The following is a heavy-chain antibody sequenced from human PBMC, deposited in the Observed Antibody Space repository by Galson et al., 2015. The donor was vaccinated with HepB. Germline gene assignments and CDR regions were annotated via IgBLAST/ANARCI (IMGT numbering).Heavy chain of an antibody. V-gene: IGHV3-7*03. J-gene: IGHJ4*02. CDR1: GFTFSSYW. CDR2: IKHDGSEK. Sequence: SLRLSCAASGFTFSSYWMSWVRQAPGKGLEWVANIKHDGSEKYYVDSVKGRFTISRDNAKNSLYLQMNSLRAEDTAVYYCARDGGFGVVIYFDYWGQGTLVTVSS. CDR3: ARDGGFGVVIYFDY. D-gene: IGHD3-3*01.